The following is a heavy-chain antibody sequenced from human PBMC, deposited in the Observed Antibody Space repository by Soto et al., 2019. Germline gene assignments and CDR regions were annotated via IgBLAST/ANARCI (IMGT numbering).Heavy chain of an antibody. Sequence: GGSLRLSCAAAGPTFIDFYISWGCQARGKGLDCDSYNDPSGTTIVYADSVKGRLTVSRDNAKNSLYLQMDRLRGEDSAVYYCARGHHGLEIWGRGTTVTVSS. V-gene: IGHV3-11*01. CDR1: GPTFIDFY. J-gene: IGHJ6*02. CDR3: ARGHHGLEI. CDR2: NDPSGTTI.